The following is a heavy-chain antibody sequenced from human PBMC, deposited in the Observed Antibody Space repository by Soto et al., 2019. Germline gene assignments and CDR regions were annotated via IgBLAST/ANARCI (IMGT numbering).Heavy chain of an antibody. J-gene: IGHJ3*02. CDR2: IWYDGSNK. CDR3: TRDPLIAVAAYDAFDI. V-gene: IGHV3-33*01. D-gene: IGHD6-19*01. CDR1: GFTFSSYG. Sequence: GGSLRLCCAASGFTFSSYGMHWVRQAPGKGLEWVAVIWYDGSNKYYAASVKGRYTISRDDSKNTVYLQMNSLGAEDTAVYYCTRDPLIAVAAYDAFDIWGQGTSVTVSS.